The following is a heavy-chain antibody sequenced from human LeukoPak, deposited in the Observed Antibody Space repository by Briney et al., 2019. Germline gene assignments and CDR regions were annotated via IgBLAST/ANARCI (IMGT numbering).Heavy chain of an antibody. Sequence: SETLSLTCAVSGGSISSGGYSWSWIRQPPGKGLEWIGYIYHSGSTYYNPSLKSRVTISVDRSKNQFSLKLSSVTAADTAVYYCARHYYDSYLDAFDIWGQGTMVTVSS. V-gene: IGHV4-30-2*01. CDR1: GGSISSGGYS. CDR2: IYHSGST. D-gene: IGHD3-22*01. CDR3: ARHYYDSYLDAFDI. J-gene: IGHJ3*02.